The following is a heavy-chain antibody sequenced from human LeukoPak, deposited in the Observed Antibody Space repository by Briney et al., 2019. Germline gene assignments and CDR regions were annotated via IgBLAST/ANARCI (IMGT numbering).Heavy chain of an antibody. Sequence: ASVKVSRKASGGTFSSYAISWVRQAPGQGLEWMGGIIPIFGTANYAQKFQGRVTITADESTSTAYMELSSLRSEDTAVYYCARAHCSSTSCSLYNWFDPWGQGTLVTVSS. CDR1: GGTFSSYA. V-gene: IGHV1-69*13. CDR3: ARAHCSSTSCSLYNWFDP. D-gene: IGHD2-2*01. J-gene: IGHJ5*02. CDR2: IIPIFGTA.